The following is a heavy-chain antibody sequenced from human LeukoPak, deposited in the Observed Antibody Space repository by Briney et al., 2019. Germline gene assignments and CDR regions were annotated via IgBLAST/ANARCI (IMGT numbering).Heavy chain of an antibody. CDR2: IYYSGST. CDR3: ARSIHYFDY. J-gene: IGHJ4*02. D-gene: IGHD2-21*01. V-gene: IGHV4-59*01. CDR1: GDSLSSYY. Sequence: SETLSLTCTVSGDSLSSYYWSWIRQPPGKGLEWIGYIYYSGSTNYKPSLKSRVAISVDTSKNQFSLKLSSVTAADTAVYHCARSIHYFDYWGQGTLVTVSS.